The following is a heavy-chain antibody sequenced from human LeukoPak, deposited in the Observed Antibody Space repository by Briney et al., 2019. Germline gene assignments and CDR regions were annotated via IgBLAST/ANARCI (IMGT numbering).Heavy chain of an antibody. CDR3: ARGLRYYYDSSGYKYYMDV. V-gene: IGHV4-39*07. Sequence: SETLSLICTVSGGSISTSNYYWGWIRQPPGKGLEWIGEINHSGSTNYNPSLKSRVTISVDTSKNQFSLKLSSVTAADTAVYYCARGLRYYYDSSGYKYYMDVWGKGTTVTVSS. CDR2: INHSGST. CDR1: GGSISTSNYY. D-gene: IGHD3-22*01. J-gene: IGHJ6*03.